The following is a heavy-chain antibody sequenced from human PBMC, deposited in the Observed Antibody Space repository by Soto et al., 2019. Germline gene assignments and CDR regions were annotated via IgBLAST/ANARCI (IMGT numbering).Heavy chain of an antibody. Sequence: EVQLLESGGGLVQPGGSLRLSCAASGFTFSSYAMSWVRQAPGKGLEWVSAISGSGGSTYYADSVKGRFTISRDNSKNTLYLQMNSLRAEDTAVYYCAKDLRSGYDFGPAMAKDDYWGQGTLVTVSS. CDR2: ISGSGGST. D-gene: IGHD5-12*01. CDR3: AKDLRSGYDFGPAMAKDDY. J-gene: IGHJ4*02. CDR1: GFTFSSYA. V-gene: IGHV3-23*01.